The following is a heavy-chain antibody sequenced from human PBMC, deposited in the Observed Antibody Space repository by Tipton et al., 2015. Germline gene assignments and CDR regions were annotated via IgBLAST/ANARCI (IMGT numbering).Heavy chain of an antibody. J-gene: IGHJ4*02. CDR2: ISTYNGNT. CDR1: GYTFTTYG. Sequence: QVQLMQSGAEVKKPGASVKVSCKASGYTFTTYGINWVRQAPGQGLEWMGWISTYNGNTIYAQNLQGRVIMTTDTSTNTAYMELRSLRSDDTAMYYCARKTGLVGATADFWGQGTLVTVSS. D-gene: IGHD1-26*01. CDR3: ARKTGLVGATADF. V-gene: IGHV1-18*01.